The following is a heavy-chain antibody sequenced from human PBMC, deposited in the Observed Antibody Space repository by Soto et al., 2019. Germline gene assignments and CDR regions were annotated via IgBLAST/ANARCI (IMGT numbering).Heavy chain of an antibody. CDR3: AREPVGAAPDGGY. Sequence: GGSLRLSCAASGFTFSSYAMHWVRQAPGKGLEWVAVISYDGSNKYYADSVKGRFTISRDNSKNTLYLQMNSLRAEDTAVYYCAREPVGAAPDGGYWGQGTLVTVSS. CDR2: ISYDGSNK. V-gene: IGHV3-30-3*01. CDR1: GFTFSSYA. D-gene: IGHD6-6*01. J-gene: IGHJ4*02.